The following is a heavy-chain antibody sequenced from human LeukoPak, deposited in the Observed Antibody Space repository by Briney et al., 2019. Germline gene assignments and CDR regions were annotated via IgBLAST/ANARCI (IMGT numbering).Heavy chain of an antibody. CDR1: GYTFTGYY. CDR3: ATLGWLQPADFFDY. V-gene: IGHV1-2*02. D-gene: IGHD5-24*01. Sequence: ASVKVSCKASGYTFTGYYMHWVRQAPGQGLEWMGWINPNTGGTNHVQKFQGRVTMTRDTSIGTAYMELSRLRSDDTAVYYCATLGWLQPADFFDYWGQGTLVTVSS. J-gene: IGHJ4*02. CDR2: INPNTGGT.